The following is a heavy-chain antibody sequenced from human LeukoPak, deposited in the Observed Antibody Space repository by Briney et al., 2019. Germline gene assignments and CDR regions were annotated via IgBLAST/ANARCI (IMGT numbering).Heavy chain of an antibody. D-gene: IGHD3-22*01. J-gene: IGHJ4*02. V-gene: IGHV3-15*01. Sequence: GGSLRLSCAASGFTFGNAWMSWVRQAPGKGLEWVGRIKSKTDGGTTDYAAPVKGRFTISRDDSKNTLYLQMNSLKTEDTAVYYCTTDPEAYYYDSSGYQTNGYFDYWGQGTLVTVSS. CDR2: IKSKTDGGTT. CDR1: GFTFGNAW. CDR3: TTDPEAYYYDSSGYQTNGYFDY.